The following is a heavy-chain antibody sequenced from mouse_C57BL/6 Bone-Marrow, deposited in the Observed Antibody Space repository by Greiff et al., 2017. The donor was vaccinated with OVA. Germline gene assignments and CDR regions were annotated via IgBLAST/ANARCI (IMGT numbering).Heavy chain of an antibody. V-gene: IGHV1-82*01. CDR2: IYPGDGDT. J-gene: IGHJ2*01. D-gene: IGHD2-3*01. CDR3: ARHEDGYYASYFDY. Sequence: QVQLKASGPELVKPGASVKISCKASGYAFSSSWMNWVKQRPGKGLEWIGRIYPGDGDTNYNGKFKGKATLTADKSSSTAYMQLSSLTSEDSAVYFCARHEDGYYASYFDYWGQGTTLTVSS. CDR1: GYAFSSSW.